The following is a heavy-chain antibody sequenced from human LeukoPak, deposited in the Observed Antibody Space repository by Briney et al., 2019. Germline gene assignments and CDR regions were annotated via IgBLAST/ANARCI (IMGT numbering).Heavy chain of an antibody. CDR1: GGSISSSSYY. CDR2: IYYSGST. V-gene: IGHV4-39*01. Sequence: SETLSLTCTVSGGSISSSSYYWGWIRQPPGKGLEWIGSIYYSGSTYYNPSLKSRVTISVDTSKNQFSLKLSSVTAADTAVYYCASTADVRLSYPDPFDIWGQGTMVTVSS. CDR3: ASTADVRLSYPDPFDI. D-gene: IGHD1-26*01. J-gene: IGHJ3*02.